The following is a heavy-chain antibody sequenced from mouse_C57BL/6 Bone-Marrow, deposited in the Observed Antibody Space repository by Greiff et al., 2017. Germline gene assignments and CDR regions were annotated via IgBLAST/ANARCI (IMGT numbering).Heavy chain of an antibody. J-gene: IGHJ3*01. V-gene: IGHV1-55*01. D-gene: IGHD1-1*01. CDR1: GYTFTSYW. CDR2: IYPGSGST. CDR3: ASYPGPHCYGSSYEVAY. Sequence: QVQLQQPGAELVKPGASVKMSCKASGYTFTSYWITWVKQRPGQGLEWIGDIYPGSGSTNYNEKFKSKATLTVDTSSSTAYMQLSSLTSEDSAVYYCASYPGPHCYGSSYEVAYWGQGTLVTVSA.